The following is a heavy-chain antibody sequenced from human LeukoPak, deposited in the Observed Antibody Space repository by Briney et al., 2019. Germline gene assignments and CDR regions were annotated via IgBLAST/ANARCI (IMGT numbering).Heavy chain of an antibody. CDR1: GFTFSSYA. Sequence: PGGSLRLSCAASGFTFSSYAMSWVRQAPGKGLEWVSAISGSGGSTYYADSVKGRFTISRDNSKNTLFLQMSSLRVEDTAVYYCAKGYYDSSPPFDYWGQGTLVTVSS. V-gene: IGHV3-23*01. D-gene: IGHD3-22*01. J-gene: IGHJ4*02. CDR2: ISGSGGST. CDR3: AKGYYDSSPPFDY.